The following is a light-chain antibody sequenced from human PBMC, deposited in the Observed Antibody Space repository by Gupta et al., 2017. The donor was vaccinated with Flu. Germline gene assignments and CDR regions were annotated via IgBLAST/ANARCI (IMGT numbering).Light chain of an antibody. CDR2: GNN. CDR1: SSNIGTYT. V-gene: IGLV1-44*01. Sequence: QSVLTQPPSASGTPGQRVTISCSGSSSNIGTYTVNWYQQFPGTAPKLLIYGNNQRPSGVPDRFSGSKSGTSASLAISGLQSEDEADYYCATWDDSLNGPVFGEGTKLTVL. J-gene: IGLJ2*01. CDR3: ATWDDSLNGPV.